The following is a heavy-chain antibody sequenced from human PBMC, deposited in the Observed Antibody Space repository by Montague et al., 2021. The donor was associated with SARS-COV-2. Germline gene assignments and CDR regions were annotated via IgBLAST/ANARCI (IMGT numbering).Heavy chain of an antibody. V-gene: IGHV4-34*01. D-gene: IGHD3-22*01. CDR1: GGSFSGYC. Sequence: SETLSLTCAVSGGSFSGYCWSWIRQPPGKGLEWIGEINHSGSTKYNPSLKSRVTISVDTSKNQFSLKLSSVTAADTAVYYCARGSKREFTYDYDMGGYASDYWGQGTRVTSSS. CDR3: ARGSKREFTYDYDMGGYASDY. J-gene: IGHJ4*02. CDR2: INHSGST.